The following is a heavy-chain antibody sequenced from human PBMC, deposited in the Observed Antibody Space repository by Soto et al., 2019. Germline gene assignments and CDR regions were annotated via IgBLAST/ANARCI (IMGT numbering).Heavy chain of an antibody. CDR2: RSHSGGT. D-gene: IGHD1-1*01. Sequence: QVQLQQWGAGLLKPSETLSLTCAVYGGFVSSGSYYWSWIRQPPGKGLEWIGERSHSGGTHFNPSLTSRVTISVDTSKNQLSLKMSSVTAADTALYYCARVERGTATTVVDAFDIWGPGTMVTGSS. V-gene: IGHV4-34*01. CDR1: GGFVSSGSYY. J-gene: IGHJ3*02. CDR3: ARVERGTATTVVDAFDI.